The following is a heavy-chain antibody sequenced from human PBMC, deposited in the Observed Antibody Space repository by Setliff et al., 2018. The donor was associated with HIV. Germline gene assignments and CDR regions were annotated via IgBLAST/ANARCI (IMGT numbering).Heavy chain of an antibody. V-gene: IGHV1-18*01. J-gene: IGHJ5*02. Sequence: ASVKVSCKASGYSFSSYGFSWVRQAPGQGLEWMGWISAYNDNTNYAQKFQGRVTMTTDASTSTAYMEVRSLRSDDTAVYYCARDRLPAEVAVSGDWFDPWGQGTLVTVSS. CDR3: ARDRLPAEVAVSGDWFDP. CDR2: ISAYNDNT. CDR1: GYSFSSYG. D-gene: IGHD5-12*01.